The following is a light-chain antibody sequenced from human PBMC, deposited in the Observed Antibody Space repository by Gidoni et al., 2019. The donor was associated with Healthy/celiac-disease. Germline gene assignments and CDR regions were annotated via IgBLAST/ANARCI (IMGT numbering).Light chain of an antibody. CDR2: GAS. Sequence: EIVLTRSPGTLSLSPGDRATLSCRASQSVSSSHLAWYQQKAGQAPRLLIYGASSRATGIPDRFSGSGSGTDFTLTISRLEPEDFAVYYCQQHGSSPWTFGQGTKVEIK. CDR1: QSVSSSH. CDR3: QQHGSSPWT. V-gene: IGKV3-20*01. J-gene: IGKJ1*01.